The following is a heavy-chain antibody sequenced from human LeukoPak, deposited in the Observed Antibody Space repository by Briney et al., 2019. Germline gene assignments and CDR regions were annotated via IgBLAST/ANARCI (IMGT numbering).Heavy chain of an antibody. CDR3: AKDEPYGDYFDY. D-gene: IGHD4-17*01. CDR2: ISYDGSNK. Sequence: PGRSLRLSCAASGFTFSSYAMHWVRQAPGKGLEWVAVISYDGSNKYYADSVKGRFTISRDNSKNTLYLQMNSLRAEDTAVYYCAKDEPYGDYFDYWGQGTLVTVSS. J-gene: IGHJ4*02. V-gene: IGHV3-30-3*01. CDR1: GFTFSSYA.